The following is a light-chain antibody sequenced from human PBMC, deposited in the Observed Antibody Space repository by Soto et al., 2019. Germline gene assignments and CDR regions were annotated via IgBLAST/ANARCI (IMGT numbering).Light chain of an antibody. CDR2: AAS. Sequence: IQLTQSPSSLSASVGDRVTISCRASQGIGSYLAWYQQKPGKAHKXLIYAASTLQSGVPSRFSGGGSGTDFTITISRLEPEDFEVYDCQQFSSYPLTFGGGTKVDIK. CDR1: QGIGSY. J-gene: IGKJ4*01. V-gene: IGKV1-9*01. CDR3: QQFSSYPLT.